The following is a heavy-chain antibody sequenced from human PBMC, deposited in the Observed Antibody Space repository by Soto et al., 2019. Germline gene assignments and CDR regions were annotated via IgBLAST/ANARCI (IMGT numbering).Heavy chain of an antibody. D-gene: IGHD5-18*01. CDR3: AKDLSSYGHLGVFM. CDR2: ISYDGSNK. CDR1: GFTFSSYG. Sequence: QPGGSLRLSCVVSGFTFSSYGMHWVRQAPGKGLEWVAVISYDGSNKYYADSVKGRFTISRDNSKNTLYLQMNSLRAEDTAVYYCAKDLSSYGHLGVFMWGQGTLVTVSS. V-gene: IGHV3-30*18. J-gene: IGHJ4*02.